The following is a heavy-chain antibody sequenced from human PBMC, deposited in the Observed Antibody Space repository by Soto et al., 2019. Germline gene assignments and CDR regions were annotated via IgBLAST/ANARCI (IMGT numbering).Heavy chain of an antibody. CDR1: GFTFSSYS. CDR3: AREGTAGWFDP. CDR2: ISSSSSYI. Sequence: GSLRLSCAASGFTFSSYSMNWVRQAPGKGLEWVSSISSSSSYIYYADSVKGRFTISRDNAKNSLYLQMNSLRAEDPAVYYCAREGTAGWFDPWGQGTLVTVSS. D-gene: IGHD1-1*01. V-gene: IGHV3-21*01. J-gene: IGHJ5*02.